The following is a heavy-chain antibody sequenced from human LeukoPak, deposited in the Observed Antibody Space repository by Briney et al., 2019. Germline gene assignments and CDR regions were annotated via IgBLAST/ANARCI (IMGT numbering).Heavy chain of an antibody. D-gene: IGHD6-13*01. V-gene: IGHV3-23*01. CDR3: AKATKEYSSSWYIRDFDY. Sequence: QSGGSLRLSCAAPGFTFSSYAMSWVRQAPGKGLEWVSAISGSGSSTYYASSVKGRFTISRDNSKNTLYLQMNSLRAEDTAVYYCAKATKEYSSSWYIRDFDYWGQGTLVTVSS. CDR2: ISGSGSST. CDR1: GFTFSSYA. J-gene: IGHJ4*02.